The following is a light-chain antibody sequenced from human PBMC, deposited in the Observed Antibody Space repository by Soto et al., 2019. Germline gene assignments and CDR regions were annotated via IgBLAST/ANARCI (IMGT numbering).Light chain of an antibody. V-gene: IGKV1-5*01. Sequence: DIQMTQSPSTLSSSVGDRVTITCRASERLSGRLAWYQQRPGQAPRLLIYDVSTVESGFPSRFSGTGSGTEFTLPSSSLQPDDFANYYCQQYNYYATFGAGTKVEVK. J-gene: IGKJ1*01. CDR3: QQYNYYAT. CDR1: ERLSGR. CDR2: DVS.